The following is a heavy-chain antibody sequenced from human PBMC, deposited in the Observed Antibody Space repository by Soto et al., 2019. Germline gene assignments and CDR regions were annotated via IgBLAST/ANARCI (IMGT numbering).Heavy chain of an antibody. Sequence: QVQLVQSGAEVKKPGASVKLSCRISGYTFTHYYIHWVRQAPGQGLEWLAIINPASGSTNYAQDFQGRVTLTMDTSTTTVYMELRGLRAEDTAIFYCARDLAAGDYWGQGTLVTVSS. J-gene: IGHJ4*02. D-gene: IGHD6-13*01. V-gene: IGHV1-46*01. CDR2: INPASGST. CDR3: ARDLAAGDY. CDR1: GYTFTHYY.